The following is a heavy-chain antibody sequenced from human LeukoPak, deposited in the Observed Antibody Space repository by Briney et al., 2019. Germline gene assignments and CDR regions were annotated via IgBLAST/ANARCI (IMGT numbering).Heavy chain of an antibody. CDR2: ISSSGSTI. D-gene: IGHD2-2*01. CDR3: ARIYCSSTSCPFYYYYMVV. CDR1: RFTLSDYY. V-gene: IGHV3-11*04. J-gene: IGHJ6*03. Sequence: PGGTLIISPAASRFTLSDYYMGWIRQAPGQGRERVSYISSSGSTIYYADSVKCRFTISRDNAKNSLYLQMNSLRAEDTAVYYRARIYCSSTSCPFYYYYMVVSAKGTTVTVSS.